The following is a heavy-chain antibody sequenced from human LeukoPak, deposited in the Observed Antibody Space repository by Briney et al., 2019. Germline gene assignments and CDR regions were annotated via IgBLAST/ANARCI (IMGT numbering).Heavy chain of an antibody. CDR3: AREPYDSSGYAYYYYGMDV. D-gene: IGHD3-22*01. J-gene: IGHJ6*02. V-gene: IGHV3-48*04. CDR2: ISSSSSTI. Sequence: GGSLRLSCAASGFTFSSYSMNWVRQAPGKGLECVSYISSSSSTIYYADSVKGRFTISRDNAKNSLYLQMNSLRAEDTAVYYCAREPYDSSGYAYYYYGMDVWGQGTTVTVSS. CDR1: GFTFSSYS.